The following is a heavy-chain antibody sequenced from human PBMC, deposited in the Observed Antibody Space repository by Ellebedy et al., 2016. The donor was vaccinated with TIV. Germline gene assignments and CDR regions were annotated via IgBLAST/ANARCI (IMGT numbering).Heavy chain of an antibody. D-gene: IGHD3-10*01. Sequence: SLKISXAASGFTFDDYAMHWVRQAPGKGLEWVSGISWNSGSIGYADSVKGRFTISRDNAKNSLYLQMNSLRAEDTALYYCAKEQRRDMVRSRSDAFDIWGQGTMVTVSS. CDR3: AKEQRRDMVRSRSDAFDI. J-gene: IGHJ3*02. V-gene: IGHV3-9*01. CDR2: ISWNSGSI. CDR1: GFTFDDYA.